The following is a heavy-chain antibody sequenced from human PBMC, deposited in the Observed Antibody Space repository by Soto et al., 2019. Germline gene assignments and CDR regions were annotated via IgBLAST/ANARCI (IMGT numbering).Heavy chain of an antibody. J-gene: IGHJ4*02. CDR2: INPGGGST. CDR3: ARDAQIGHGYSVYHTY. Sequence: QVQLVQSGAEVKKPGASVEVSCKASGYTFTSYYIHWVRQAPGQGLEWMGLINPGGGSTTYAQRFQDRVTMTRDTSTSTVYMELSSLRSDDTAVYYCARDAQIGHGYSVYHTYWGQGTLVTVSS. V-gene: IGHV1-46*01. CDR1: GYTFTSYY. D-gene: IGHD5-12*01.